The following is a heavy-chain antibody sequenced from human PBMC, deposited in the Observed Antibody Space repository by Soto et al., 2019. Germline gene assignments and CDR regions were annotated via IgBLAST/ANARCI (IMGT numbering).Heavy chain of an antibody. J-gene: IGHJ5*02. CDR3: ARAIAVAGPNWFDP. D-gene: IGHD6-19*01. CDR1: GGSISSYY. Sequence: SETLSLTCTVSGGSISSYYWSWIRQPPGKGLEWIGYIYYSGSTNYNPSLKSRVTISVDTSKNQFSLKLSSVTAADTAVYYCARAIAVAGPNWFDPWGQGTLVTVSS. V-gene: IGHV4-59*01. CDR2: IYYSGST.